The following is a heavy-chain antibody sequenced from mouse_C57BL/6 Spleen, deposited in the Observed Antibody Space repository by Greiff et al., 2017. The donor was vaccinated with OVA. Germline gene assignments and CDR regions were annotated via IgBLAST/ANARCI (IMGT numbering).Heavy chain of an antibody. D-gene: IGHD1-1*01. CDR1: GFTFSNYW. V-gene: IGHV6-3*01. Sequence: EVKVEESGGGLVQPGGSMKLSCVASGFTFSNYWMNWVRQSPEKGLEWVAQIRLKSDNYATHYAESVKGRFTISRDDSKSSVYLQMNNLRAEDTGIYYCTVLYYYGSSPWFAYWGQGTLVTVSA. J-gene: IGHJ3*01. CDR2: IRLKSDNYAT. CDR3: TVLYYYGSSPWFAY.